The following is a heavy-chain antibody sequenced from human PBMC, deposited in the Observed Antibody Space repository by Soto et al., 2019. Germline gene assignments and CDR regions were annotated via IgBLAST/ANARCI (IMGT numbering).Heavy chain of an antibody. J-gene: IGHJ4*02. Sequence: EVQLLESGGGLVQPGGSLRLSCAAAGFTFSSYAMNWVRQAPGKGQEWVSVISGSGGSTYYADSVKGRFTISRDNSKNTLYLQMNSLRAEDTAVYYCAKRNYGSEFDYWGQGTLVTVSS. CDR1: GFTFSSYA. CDR3: AKRNYGSEFDY. D-gene: IGHD3-10*01. V-gene: IGHV3-23*01. CDR2: ISGSGGST.